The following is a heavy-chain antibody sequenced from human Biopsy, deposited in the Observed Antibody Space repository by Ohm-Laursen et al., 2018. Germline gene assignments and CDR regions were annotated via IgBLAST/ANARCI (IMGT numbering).Heavy chain of an antibody. D-gene: IGHD3-9*01. J-gene: IGHJ1*01. V-gene: IGHV1-69*06. CDR2: NIPILGTG. CDR3: ATKLTGYFHH. CDR1: EGTFSNYG. Sequence: SVKVSCKGPEGTFSNYGVNWVRQAPGQGLEWLGGNIPILGTGNYAQKFQDRVTVAADTSTSTATMELRSLRSGDTAVYYCATKLTGYFHHWGQGTLVIVSS.